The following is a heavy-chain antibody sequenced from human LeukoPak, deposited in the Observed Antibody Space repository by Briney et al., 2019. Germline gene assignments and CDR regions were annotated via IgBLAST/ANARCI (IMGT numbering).Heavy chain of an antibody. V-gene: IGHV3-11*01. CDR3: ARVFLWFGDGYYYGMDV. CDR2: ISSSGSTI. D-gene: IGHD3-10*01. J-gene: IGHJ6*02. CDR1: GFTFSDYY. Sequence: GGPLRLSCAASGFTFSDYYMSWIRQAPGKGLEWVSYISSSGSTIYYADSVKGRFTISRDNAKNSLYLQMNSLRAEDTAVYYCARVFLWFGDGYYYGMDVWGQGTTVTVSS.